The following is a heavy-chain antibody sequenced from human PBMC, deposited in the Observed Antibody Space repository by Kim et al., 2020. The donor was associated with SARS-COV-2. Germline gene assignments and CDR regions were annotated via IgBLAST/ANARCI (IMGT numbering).Heavy chain of an antibody. CDR3: ARDHGPSYSYGWGAYYGMDV. Sequence: GGSLRLSCAASGFTFSSYSMNWVRQAPGKGLEWVSSISSSSSYIYYADSVKGRFTISRDNAKNSLYLQMNSLRAEDTAVYYCARDHGPSYSYGWGAYYGMDVWGQGTTVTVSS. CDR1: GFTFSSYS. CDR2: ISSSSSYI. J-gene: IGHJ6*02. V-gene: IGHV3-21*01. D-gene: IGHD5-18*01.